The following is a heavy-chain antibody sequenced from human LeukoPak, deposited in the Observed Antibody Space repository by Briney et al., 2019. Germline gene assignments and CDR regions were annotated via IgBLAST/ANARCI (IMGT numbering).Heavy chain of an antibody. CDR3: ARDWNYVPLDY. CDR1: GGSFSGYY. Sequence: SETLSLTCAVYGGSFSGYYWSWIRQPPGKGLEWIGEINHSGSTNYNPSLKSRVTISVDTSENQFSLKLSPVTAADTAVYYCARDWNYVPLDYWGQGTLVTVSS. D-gene: IGHD1-7*01. J-gene: IGHJ4*02. CDR2: INHSGST. V-gene: IGHV4-34*01.